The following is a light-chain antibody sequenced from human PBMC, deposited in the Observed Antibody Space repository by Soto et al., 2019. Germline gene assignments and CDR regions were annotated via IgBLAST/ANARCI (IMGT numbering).Light chain of an antibody. CDR3: QQYKNWPRT. CDR2: GAS. Sequence: EIAMTQSPATLSVSPGQRATLSCRASQSVTTNLAWYQQRPGQAPRLLIYGASSRATGIPDRFSGTGSGTEFTLTISSLQSEDFAVYYCQQYKNWPRTFGQGTKVEIK. CDR1: QSVTTN. J-gene: IGKJ1*01. V-gene: IGKV3D-15*01.